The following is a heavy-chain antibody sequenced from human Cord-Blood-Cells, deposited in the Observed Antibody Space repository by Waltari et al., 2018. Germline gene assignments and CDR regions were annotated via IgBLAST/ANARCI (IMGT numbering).Heavy chain of an antibody. Sequence: QVQLQQWGAGLLKPLETLSLTCAVYGGSFRGYYWSWSRQPPGKGLEWIGEINHSGSTNYNPSLKSRVTISVDTSKNQFSLKLSSVTAADTAVYYCAGRTLFTDAFDIWGQGTMVTVSS. J-gene: IGHJ3*02. CDR1: GGSFRGYY. CDR3: AGRTLFTDAFDI. V-gene: IGHV4-34*01. CDR2: INHSGST. D-gene: IGHD3-10*01.